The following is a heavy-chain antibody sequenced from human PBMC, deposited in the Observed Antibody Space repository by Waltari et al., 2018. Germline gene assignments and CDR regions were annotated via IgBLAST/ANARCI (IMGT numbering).Heavy chain of an antibody. CDR2: IYHSGST. V-gene: IGHV4-31*03. Sequence: QVQLQESGPGLVKPSQTLSLTCTVSGGSISRGGYHWSWIRQHPGKGLEWIGYIYHSGSTYYNPSLKSRVTISVDRSKNQFSLKLSSVTAADTAVYYCARASGVEGGDAFDIWGQGTMVTVSS. CDR1: GGSISRGGYH. CDR3: ARASGVEGGDAFDI. D-gene: IGHD3-3*01. J-gene: IGHJ3*02.